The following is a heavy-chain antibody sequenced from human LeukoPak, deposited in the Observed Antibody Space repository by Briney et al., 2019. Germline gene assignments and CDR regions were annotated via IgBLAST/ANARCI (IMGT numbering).Heavy chain of an antibody. CDR1: GGSISSSSYY. V-gene: IGHV4-61*01. CDR3: AREATVARFDY. Sequence: SETLSLTCTVSGGSISSSSYYCSWIRQPPGKALEWIGYIYSGITNYNTSLKSRVTISMDTSKNQFSLKLSSVTAADTAVYYCAREATVARFDYWGQGTLVTVSS. D-gene: IGHD4-23*01. J-gene: IGHJ4*02. CDR2: IYSGIT.